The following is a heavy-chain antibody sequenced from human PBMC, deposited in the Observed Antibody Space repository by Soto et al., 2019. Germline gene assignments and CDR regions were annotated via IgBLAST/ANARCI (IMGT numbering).Heavy chain of an antibody. Sequence: EVQLVESGEGLVQPGGSLRLSCEASGFTFSNYDMHWVRQGTGKGLEWVSGISAAGDPNYADSVESRFTISRENAQNSFFLQMNSLRVGDTAVYYCARTDRDFYGLDVWGQGTTVIVSS. CDR2: ISAAGDP. CDR3: ARTDRDFYGLDV. CDR1: GFTFSNYD. J-gene: IGHJ6*02. V-gene: IGHV3-13*05.